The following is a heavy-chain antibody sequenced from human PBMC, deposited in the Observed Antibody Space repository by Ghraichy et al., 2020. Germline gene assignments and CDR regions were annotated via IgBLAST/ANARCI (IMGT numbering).Heavy chain of an antibody. D-gene: IGHD6-13*01. CDR1: GGSFSGYY. CDR2: INHSGST. Sequence: GSLRLSCAVYGGSFSGYYWSWIRQPPGKGLEWIGEINHSGSTNYNPSLKSRVTISVDTSKNQFSLKLSSVTAADTAVYYCARVPGIIAAAGNYFDYWGQGTLVTVSS. CDR3: ARVPGIIAAAGNYFDY. J-gene: IGHJ4*02. V-gene: IGHV4-34*01.